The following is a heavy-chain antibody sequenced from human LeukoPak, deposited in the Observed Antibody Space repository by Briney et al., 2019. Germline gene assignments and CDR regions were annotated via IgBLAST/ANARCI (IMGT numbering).Heavy chain of an antibody. CDR3: ARGPTVTTRSKLNWFDP. CDR2: INHSGST. V-gene: IGHV4-34*01. D-gene: IGHD4-17*01. J-gene: IGHJ5*02. Sequence: SETLSLTCAVYGGSFSGYYWSWIRQPPGKGLEWIGEINHSGSTNYNPSLKSRVTISVDTSKNQFSLKLSSVTAADTAVYYCARGPTVTTRSKLNWFDPWGQGTLVTVFS. CDR1: GGSFSGYY.